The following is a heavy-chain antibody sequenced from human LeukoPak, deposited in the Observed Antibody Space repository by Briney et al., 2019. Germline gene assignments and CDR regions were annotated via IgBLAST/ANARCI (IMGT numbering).Heavy chain of an antibody. D-gene: IGHD3-16*02. J-gene: IGHJ4*02. CDR1: GGSISSYY. Sequence: PSETLSLTCTVSGGSISSYYWSWIRQPAGKGLEWIGRIYTSGSTNYNPSLKSRVTMSVDTSKNQFSLKLSSVTAADTAVYYCAXXXXXXXXELSGEDYFDYWGQGTLVTVSS. CDR2: IYTSGST. V-gene: IGHV4-4*07. CDR3: AXXXXXXXXELSGEDYFDY.